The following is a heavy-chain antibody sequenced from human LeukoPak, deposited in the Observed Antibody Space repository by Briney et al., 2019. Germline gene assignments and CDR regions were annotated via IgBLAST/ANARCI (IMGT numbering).Heavy chain of an antibody. D-gene: IGHD3-10*01. CDR2: INPNSGGT. CDR1: GYTFTGHY. Sequence: ASVKVSCKASGYTFTGHYMHWVRQAPGQGLEWMGWINPNSGGTNYAQKLQGRVTMTTDTSTSTAYMELRSLRSDDTAVYYCARDKSDGIGLLWFGETTTVGWFDPWGQGTLVTVSS. J-gene: IGHJ5*02. V-gene: IGHV1-2*02. CDR3: ARDKSDGIGLLWFGETTTVGWFDP.